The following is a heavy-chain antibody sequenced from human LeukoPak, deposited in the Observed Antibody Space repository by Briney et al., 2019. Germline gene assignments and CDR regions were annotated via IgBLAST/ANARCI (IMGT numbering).Heavy chain of an antibody. J-gene: IGHJ5*02. V-gene: IGHV4-39*01. CDR2: IYYSGST. CDR1: GGSISSSSYY. CDR3: ARHAAYCSSTSCYRRSNWFDP. Sequence: SETLSLTCTVSGGSISSSSYYWGWIRQPPGKGLEWIGSIYYSGSTYYNPSLKSRVTISVDTSKNQFSLKLSSVTAADTAVYYCARHAAYCSSTSCYRRSNWFDPWGQGTLVTVSS. D-gene: IGHD2-2*02.